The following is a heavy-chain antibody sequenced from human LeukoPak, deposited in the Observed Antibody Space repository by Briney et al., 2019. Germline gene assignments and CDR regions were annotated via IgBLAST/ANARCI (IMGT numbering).Heavy chain of an antibody. D-gene: IGHD6-13*01. CDR2: ISSSSTI. CDR1: GFTFSSYS. V-gene: IGHV3-48*02. J-gene: IGHJ4*02. CDR3: ARGRRIAAAEGDFDY. Sequence: GGSLRLSCAASGFTFSSYSMNWVRQAPGKGLEWVSYISSSSTIYYADSVKGRFTISRDNAKNSLYLQMNSLRDEDTAVYYCARGRRIAAAEGDFDYWGQGTLVTVSS.